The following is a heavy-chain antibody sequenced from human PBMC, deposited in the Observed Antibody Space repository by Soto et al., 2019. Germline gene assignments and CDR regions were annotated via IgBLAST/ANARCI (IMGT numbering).Heavy chain of an antibody. J-gene: IGHJ6*02. CDR2: IYYSGTT. CDR3: ARHKGSGSPPYYYGMDV. CDR1: GDSITSNSYF. D-gene: IGHD3-10*01. Sequence: SETLSLTCTVSGDSITSNSYFWAWIRQPPGKGLEWIGSIYYSGTTNYNPSLKSRVTISVDTPKNQFSLKLSSVTAADTAVYYCARHKGSGSPPYYYGMDVWGQGTTVTVSS. V-gene: IGHV4-39*01.